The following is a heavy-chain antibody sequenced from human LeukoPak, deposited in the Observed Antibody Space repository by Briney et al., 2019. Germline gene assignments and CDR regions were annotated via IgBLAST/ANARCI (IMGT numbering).Heavy chain of an antibody. Sequence: ASVKVSCKVSGYTFTGYYMHWVRQAPGQGLEWMGRINPNSGGTNYAQKFQGRVTMTRDTSIRTAYMELSRLRSDDRAVYYCARTTYYYDSSGYYTPPHFDYWGQGTLVTVSS. J-gene: IGHJ4*02. CDR2: INPNSGGT. D-gene: IGHD3-22*01. CDR3: ARTTYYYDSSGYYTPPHFDY. V-gene: IGHV1-2*06. CDR1: GYTFTGYY.